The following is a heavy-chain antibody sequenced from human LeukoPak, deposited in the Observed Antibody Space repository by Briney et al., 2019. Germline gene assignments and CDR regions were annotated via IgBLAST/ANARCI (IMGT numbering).Heavy chain of an antibody. V-gene: IGHV3-21*01. CDR2: ISSSSTYV. D-gene: IGHD1-26*01. J-gene: IGHJ3*02. CDR1: GFTFSTYS. CDR3: ARGYSGSYFDAFDI. Sequence: GGSLRLSCAASGFTFSTYSMNWVRQAPGKGLEWVSSISSSSTYVYYADSVKGRFTISRDNAKNSLYLQMNSLRAEDTAVYYCARGYSGSYFDAFDIWGQGTMVTVSS.